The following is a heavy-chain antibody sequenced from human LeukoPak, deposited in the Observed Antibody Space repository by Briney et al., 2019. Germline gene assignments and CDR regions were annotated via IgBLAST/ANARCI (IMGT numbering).Heavy chain of an antibody. CDR3: AKDRDSSQKWYFDL. D-gene: IGHD3-10*01. V-gene: IGHV3-7*03. CDR1: GFTFSSYW. Sequence: GGSLRLSCAASGFTFSSYWMTWVRQAPGKGLEWVANIKQDGSEKYYVDSVKGRFTISRDNAKNSLYLQMNSLRAEDTALYYCAKDRDSSQKWYFDLWGRDTLVTVSS. J-gene: IGHJ2*01. CDR2: IKQDGSEK.